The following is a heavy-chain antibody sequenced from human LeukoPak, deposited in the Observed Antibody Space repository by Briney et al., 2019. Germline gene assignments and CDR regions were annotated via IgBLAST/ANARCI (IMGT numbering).Heavy chain of an antibody. J-gene: IGHJ5*02. V-gene: IGHV4-34*01. D-gene: IGHD2-21*01. Sequence: SETLSLTCAVYGGSFSGYYWSWIRQPPGKGLEWIGEINHSGSTNYNPSLKSRVTISVDTSKNQFSLKLSSVTAADTAVYYCARAHAIKPGFDPWGQGTLVTVSS. CDR2: INHSGST. CDR1: GGSFSGYY. CDR3: ARAHAIKPGFDP.